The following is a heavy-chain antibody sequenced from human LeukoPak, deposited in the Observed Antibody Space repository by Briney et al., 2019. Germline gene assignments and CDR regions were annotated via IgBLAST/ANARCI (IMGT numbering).Heavy chain of an antibody. Sequence: GGSLRLSCAASGFSVDYNYMSWVRQAPGKGLEWVSVLYSSGTTYYADSVKGRFSISRDNSKNTLYLQMNSLRTEDTAVYYCARGSGQAPYYSDSSGYDYWGQGTLVTVSS. D-gene: IGHD3-22*01. V-gene: IGHV3-66*02. J-gene: IGHJ4*02. CDR3: ARGSGQAPYYSDSSGYDY. CDR2: LYSSGTT. CDR1: GFSVDYNY.